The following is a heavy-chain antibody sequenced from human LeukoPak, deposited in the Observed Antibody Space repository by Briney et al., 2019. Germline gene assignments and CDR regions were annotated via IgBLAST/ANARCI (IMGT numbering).Heavy chain of an antibody. CDR3: ARHDRVRGVIYYYYYMDV. V-gene: IGHV4-38-2*01. D-gene: IGHD3-10*01. J-gene: IGHJ6*03. CDR2: NYHSGST. Sequence: SETLSLTCAVSGYSISSGYYWGWIRQPPGKGLEWIGSNYHSGSTYYNPSLKSRVTISVDSSKNQFSLKLSSVTAADTAVYYCARHDRVRGVIYYYYYMDVWGKGTTVTVAS. CDR1: GYSISSGYY.